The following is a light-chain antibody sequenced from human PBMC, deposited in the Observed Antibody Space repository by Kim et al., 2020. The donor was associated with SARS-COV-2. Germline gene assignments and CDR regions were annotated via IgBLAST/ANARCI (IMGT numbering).Light chain of an antibody. CDR1: QNVTSRY. V-gene: IGKV3-20*01. Sequence: SPAERAPRSCRASQNVTSRYLAWYQQKPGQAPRLLIFGASSRPTGIPDRFSGSGSGTEFTLTINRLEPEDFAVYYCQQYGSSPPCTFGQGTKLEI. CDR2: GAS. J-gene: IGKJ2*02. CDR3: QQYGSSPPCT.